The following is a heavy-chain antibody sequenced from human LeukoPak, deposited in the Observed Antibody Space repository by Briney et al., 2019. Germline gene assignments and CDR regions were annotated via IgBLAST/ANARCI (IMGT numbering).Heavy chain of an antibody. CDR2: ISYDGSNK. V-gene: IGHV3-30*19. CDR3: ARDIAAADTRYMDV. Sequence: PGGSLRLSCAASGFTFSTYGMHWVRQAPGKGLEWVAVISYDGSNKYYADSVKGRFTISRDNSKNTLYLQMNSLRAEDTAVYYCARDIAAADTRYMDVWGKGTTVTVSS. D-gene: IGHD6-13*01. J-gene: IGHJ6*03. CDR1: GFTFSTYG.